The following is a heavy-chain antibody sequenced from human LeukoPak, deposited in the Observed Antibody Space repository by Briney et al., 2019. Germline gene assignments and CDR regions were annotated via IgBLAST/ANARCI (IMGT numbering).Heavy chain of an antibody. CDR3: ARSLRMDNWFDP. CDR1: GFTFTSSA. Sequence: TSVKVSCKASGFTFTSSAVQWVRQARGQRLEWIGWIVVGSGNTSYAQKFQGRVTMTRDTSTSTVYMELSSLRSEDTAVYYCARSLRMDNWFDPWGQGTLVTVSS. D-gene: IGHD2-2*03. J-gene: IGHJ5*02. V-gene: IGHV1-58*01. CDR2: IVVGSGNT.